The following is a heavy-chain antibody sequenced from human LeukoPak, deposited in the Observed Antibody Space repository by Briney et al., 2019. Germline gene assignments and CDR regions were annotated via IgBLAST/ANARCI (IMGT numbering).Heavy chain of an antibody. CDR3: ASQAWAGRYYYYMDV. CDR2: IYTSGST. D-gene: IGHD3-16*01. J-gene: IGHJ6*03. V-gene: IGHV4-4*07. Sequence: PSETLSLTCTVSGGSISSYYWSWIRQPAGKGLEWIGRIYTSGSTNYNPSLKSRVTMSVDTSKNQFSLKLSSVTAADTAVYYCASQAWAGRYYYYMDVWGKGTTVTVSS. CDR1: GGSISSYY.